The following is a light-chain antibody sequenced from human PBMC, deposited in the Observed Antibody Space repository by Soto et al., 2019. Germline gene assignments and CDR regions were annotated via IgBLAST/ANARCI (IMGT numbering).Light chain of an antibody. J-gene: IGKJ4*01. V-gene: IGKV1-9*01. CDR2: SAS. CDR3: QQLKSYPLT. Sequence: DIQLTQSPSFLSASIGDRVTISCRATQAMSTYLAWYQQKPGKAPKLLIYSASTLRSGVPSRFSGSGSGTWFTLTISSLQPEDFATYYCQQLKSYPLTFGGGTKVESK. CDR1: QAMSTY.